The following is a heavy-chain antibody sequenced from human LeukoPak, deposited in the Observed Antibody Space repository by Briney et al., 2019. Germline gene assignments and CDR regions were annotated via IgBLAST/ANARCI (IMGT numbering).Heavy chain of an antibody. Sequence: GGSLRLSCAASGFTFDDYAMHWVRQAPGKGLEWVSGISWNSGRIGYADSVKGRFTISRDNAKNSLYLQMNSLRAEDTALYYCAKDYSYGSGTSDAVDIWGQGTMVTVSS. CDR1: GFTFDDYA. D-gene: IGHD3-10*01. V-gene: IGHV3-9*01. J-gene: IGHJ3*02. CDR3: AKDYSYGSGTSDAVDI. CDR2: ISWNSGRI.